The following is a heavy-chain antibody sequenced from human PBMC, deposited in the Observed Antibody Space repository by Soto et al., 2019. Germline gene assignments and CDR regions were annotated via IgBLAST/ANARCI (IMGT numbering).Heavy chain of an antibody. CDR1: GGSISSGGYY. CDR3: ARLLPDYGGNPKMGYFDY. CDR2: IYYSGST. Sequence: SETLSLTCTVSGGSISSGGYYWSWIRQHPGKGLEWIGYIYYSGSTYYNPSLKSRVTISVDTSKNQFSLKLSSVTAADTAVYYCARLLPDYGGNPKMGYFDYWGQGTLVTVSS. V-gene: IGHV4-31*03. J-gene: IGHJ4*02. D-gene: IGHD4-17*01.